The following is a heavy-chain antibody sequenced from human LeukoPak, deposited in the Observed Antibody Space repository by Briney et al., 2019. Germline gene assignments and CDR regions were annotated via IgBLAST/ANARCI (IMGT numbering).Heavy chain of an antibody. D-gene: IGHD3-10*01. CDR1: GGSFSGFY. CDR2: IYPGGSP. CDR3: GRMRVRGVMVTGLDV. J-gene: IGHJ6*02. V-gene: IGHV4-34*01. Sequence: SETLSLTCAVSGGSFSGFYWNWIRQTAGKGLEWIGEIYPGGSPNYNPSLKSQVTISVDTSKNQVSLKVNSVAAADTAVYYCGRMRVRGVMVTGLDVWGQGTTVAVSS.